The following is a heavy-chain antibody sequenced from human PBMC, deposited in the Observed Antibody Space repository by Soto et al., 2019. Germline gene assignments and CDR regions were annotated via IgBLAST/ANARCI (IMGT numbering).Heavy chain of an antibody. CDR3: ARDLKGDTKLDY. V-gene: IGHV3-30-3*01. CDR2: ISYVGNTQ. J-gene: IGHJ4*02. D-gene: IGHD1-26*01. Sequence: QVQLVESGGGVVQPGGSLRLSCAASGFIFSNYAMQWVRQAPGKGLEWMAAISYVGNTQYYADSVRGRFTISRDNSKNTVYVQMISLRAEDTAVYYCARDLKGDTKLDYWGQGTLVTVSS. CDR1: GFIFSNYA.